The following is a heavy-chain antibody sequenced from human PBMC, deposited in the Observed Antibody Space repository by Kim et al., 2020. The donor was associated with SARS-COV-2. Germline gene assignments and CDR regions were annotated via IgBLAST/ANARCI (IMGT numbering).Heavy chain of an antibody. Sequence: GGSLRLSCAASGFTLSNNAMTWVRQAPGKGLEWVSDIRGGGDTYYADSVKGRFTFSRDDSQNVLLLQMDSLRADDTALYYCGGNGASAYWGQGTLVTVSS. V-gene: IGHV3-23*01. J-gene: IGHJ4*02. CDR3: GGNGASAY. CDR1: GFTLSNNA. CDR2: IRGGGDT. D-gene: IGHD2-8*01.